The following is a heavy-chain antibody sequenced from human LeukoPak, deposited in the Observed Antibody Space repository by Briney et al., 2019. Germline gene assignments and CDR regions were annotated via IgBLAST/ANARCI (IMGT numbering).Heavy chain of an antibody. J-gene: IGHJ5*02. CDR3: ARESGEFGLGYQLDP. Sequence: GGSLRLSCAASAFTFRSYWMSWVRQAPGKGLEWVANIKQDGSEKYYVDSVKGRFTISRDNAKNSLYLQMNSLRAEDTAVYYCARESGEFGLGYQLDPWGQGTLVSVSS. D-gene: IGHD2-2*01. CDR1: AFTFRSYW. V-gene: IGHV3-7*03. CDR2: IKQDGSEK.